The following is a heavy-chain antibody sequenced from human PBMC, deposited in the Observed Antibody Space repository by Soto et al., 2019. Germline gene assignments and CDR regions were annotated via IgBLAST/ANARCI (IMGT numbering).Heavy chain of an antibody. CDR2: ISSSGSTI. J-gene: IGHJ4*02. CDR3: ARVLVTMVRGVIKGGDY. CDR1: GFTFSDYY. D-gene: IGHD3-10*01. V-gene: IGHV3-11*01. Sequence: GGSLRLSCAASGFTFSDYYMSWIRQAPGKGLEWVSYISSSGSTIYYADSVKGRFTISRDNAKNSLYLQMNSLRAEDTAVYYCARVLVTMVRGVIKGGDYWGQGTLVTVSS.